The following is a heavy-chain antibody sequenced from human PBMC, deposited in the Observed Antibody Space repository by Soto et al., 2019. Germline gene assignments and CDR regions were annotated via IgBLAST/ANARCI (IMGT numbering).Heavy chain of an antibody. V-gene: IGHV1-58*01. CDR1: GFTFSSSA. D-gene: IGHD2-2*01. CDR3: ARVGPPSDY. Sequence: VSCQASGFTFSSSAVHWVRQARGHRLEWIGWIVVGNSNTNYARGLQGRVTMTTDTSTSTAYMELRSLRSDDTAVYYCARVGPPSDYWGQGTLVTVSS. J-gene: IGHJ4*02. CDR2: IVVGNSNT.